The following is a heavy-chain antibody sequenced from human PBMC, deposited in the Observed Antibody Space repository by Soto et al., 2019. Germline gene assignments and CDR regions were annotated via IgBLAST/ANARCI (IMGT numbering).Heavy chain of an antibody. Sequence: EVQLLESGGGLVQPGGSLRLSCAASGFTFSNFALVWVRQAPGKGLEWISTISGSGTGTYYADSVKGRFTISRYISKNTLYLQMDSLRAEDTAIYYCAQATRQLMTTVTYNNWFDPWGQGTLVTVSS. CDR3: AQATRQLMTTVTYNNWFDP. V-gene: IGHV3-23*01. J-gene: IGHJ5*02. D-gene: IGHD4-17*01. CDR1: GFTFSNFA. CDR2: ISGSGTGT.